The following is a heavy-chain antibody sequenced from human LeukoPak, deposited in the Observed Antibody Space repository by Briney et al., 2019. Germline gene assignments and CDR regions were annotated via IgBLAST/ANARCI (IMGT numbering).Heavy chain of an antibody. D-gene: IGHD2-21*02. J-gene: IGHJ4*02. Sequence: GGSLRLSCAASGFTFSASSMHWVRQAPGKGLEWVALISDDGSNESFADSVKGRFTISRDNSKNTLYLQMNSLRAEDTAVYYCARGASQGSVMVTAIGLIDYWGQGTLVTVSS. V-gene: IGHV3-30*04. CDR2: ISDDGSNE. CDR3: ARGASQGSVMVTAIGLIDY. CDR1: GFTFSASS.